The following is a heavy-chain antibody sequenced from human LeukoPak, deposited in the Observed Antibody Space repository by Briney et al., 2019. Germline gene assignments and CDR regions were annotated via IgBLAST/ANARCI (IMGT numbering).Heavy chain of an antibody. J-gene: IGHJ4*02. CDR3: ARGMESSSGKYYFDY. D-gene: IGHD6-6*01. CDR1: GFTFSSYA. Sequence: GGSLRLSCAASGFTFSSYAMHWVRQAPGKGLEYVSAISSNGGSTYYANSVKGRFTISRDNSKNTLHLQMGSLRAEDMAVYYCARGMESSSGKYYFDYWGQGTLVTVSS. CDR2: ISSNGGST. V-gene: IGHV3-64*01.